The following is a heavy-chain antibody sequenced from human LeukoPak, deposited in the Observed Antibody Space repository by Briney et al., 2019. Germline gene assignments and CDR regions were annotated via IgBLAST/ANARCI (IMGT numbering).Heavy chain of an antibody. CDR3: ARYSRPAATLDY. CDR2: INHSGST. Sequence: SETLSLTCAVYGGSFSGYYGSWIRQPPGKGLEWIGEINHSGSTNYNPSLKSRVTISVDTSKNQFSLKLSSVTAADTAVYYCARYSRPAATLDYWGQGTLVTVSS. V-gene: IGHV4-34*01. CDR1: GGSFSGYY. D-gene: IGHD2-2*01. J-gene: IGHJ4*02.